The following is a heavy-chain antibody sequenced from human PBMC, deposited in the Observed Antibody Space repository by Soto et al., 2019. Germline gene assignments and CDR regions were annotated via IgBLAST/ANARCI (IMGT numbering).Heavy chain of an antibody. D-gene: IGHD2-15*01. CDR2: IYWEDDR. CDR1: GFPISTSGVG. V-gene: IGHV2-5*02. J-gene: IGHJ4*02. CDR3: AHRRFGDGSGWDVGVFDY. Sequence: QITLKASGPTRVKPTQTLALTCNFPGFPISTSGVGVGWIRQPPGKALESLGIIYWEDDRRYSPSLKKRVTITKDTSKNEVVLIMTNMDPEDTGTYYCAHRRFGDGSGWDVGVFDYWGQGFLVTVSS.